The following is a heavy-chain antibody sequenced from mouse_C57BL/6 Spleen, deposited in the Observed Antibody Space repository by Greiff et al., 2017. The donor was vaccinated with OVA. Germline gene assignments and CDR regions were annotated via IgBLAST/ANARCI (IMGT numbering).Heavy chain of an antibody. D-gene: IGHD2-2*01. CDR2: IYPGSGST. Sequence: QVQLQQPGAELVKPGASVKMSCKASGYTFTSYWITWVKQRPGQGLEWIGDIYPGSGSTNYNEKFKSKATLTVDTSSSTAYMQLSSLTSEDSAVYYCAIYYGYDGDYAMDYWGQGTSVTVSS. CDR1: GYTFTSYW. V-gene: IGHV1-55*01. J-gene: IGHJ4*01. CDR3: AIYYGYDGDYAMDY.